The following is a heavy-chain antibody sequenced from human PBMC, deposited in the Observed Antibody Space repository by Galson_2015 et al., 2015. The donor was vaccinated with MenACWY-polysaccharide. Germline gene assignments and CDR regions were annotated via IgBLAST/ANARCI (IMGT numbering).Heavy chain of an antibody. V-gene: IGHV3-23*01. J-gene: IGHJ6*02. Sequence: SLRLSCAASGFTFSSYSMAWVRQAPGKGLEWVSIISPSGDITVYADSVKGRFTISNNYLYLQMNSLRAEDTAIYYCAKGKPSVRSGMDVWGQGTTVAVSS. CDR3: AKGKPSVRSGMDV. D-gene: IGHD3-10*01. CDR1: GFTFSSYS. CDR2: ISPSGDIT.